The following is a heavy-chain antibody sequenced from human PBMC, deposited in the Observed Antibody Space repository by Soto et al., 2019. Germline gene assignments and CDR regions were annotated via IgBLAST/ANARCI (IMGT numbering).Heavy chain of an antibody. CDR3: ARVPVITAAGTAGFHP. CDR1: GFTFSKYW. V-gene: IGHV3-7*01. J-gene: IGHJ5*02. D-gene: IGHD6-13*01. Sequence: EVQLVESGGGLVQPGGSLRLSCAASGFTFSKYWMSWVRQAPGKGLEWVANIKQDGSEKYYVDSVKGRFTISRDNAKNSLSLQMNSLSAEDTAVYYCARVPVITAAGTAGFHPWGQGTLVTVSS. CDR2: IKQDGSEK.